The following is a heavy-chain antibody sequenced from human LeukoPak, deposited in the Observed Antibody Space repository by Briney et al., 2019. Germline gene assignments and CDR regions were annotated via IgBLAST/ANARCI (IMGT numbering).Heavy chain of an antibody. CDR2: IIQ. V-gene: IGHV1-69*13. D-gene: IGHD6-19*01. Sequence: SVKVSCKASGGTFSSYAISWVRQAPGQGLEWMGGIIQQTTHRSSRAESTSTAYMELSSLRSEGTAVYYCARAPDMAVAGVYFDYWGQGTLVTVSS. CDR3: ARAPDMAVAGVYFDY. CDR1: GGTFSSYA. J-gene: IGHJ4*02.